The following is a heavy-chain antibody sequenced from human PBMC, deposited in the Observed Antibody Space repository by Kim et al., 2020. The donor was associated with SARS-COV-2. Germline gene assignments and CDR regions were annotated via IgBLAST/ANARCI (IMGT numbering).Heavy chain of an antibody. CDR1: GGTFSSYA. CDR3: ARVVPFYGVVVITPNWFDP. Sequence: SVKVSCKASGGTFSSYAISWVRQAPGQGLEWMGGIIPIFGTANYAQKFQGRVTITADESTSTAYMELSSLRSEDTAVYYCARVVPFYGVVVITPNWFDPWGQGTLVTVSS. CDR2: IIPIFGTA. J-gene: IGHJ5*02. V-gene: IGHV1-69*13. D-gene: IGHD3-22*01.